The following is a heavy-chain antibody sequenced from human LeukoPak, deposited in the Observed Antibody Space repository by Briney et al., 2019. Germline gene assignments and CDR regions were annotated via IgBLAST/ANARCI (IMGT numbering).Heavy chain of an antibody. Sequence: ASVKVSCKASGYTFTSYGISWVRQAPGQGLEWMGWISAYNGNTNYAQKLQGRVTMTTDTSTSTAYMELRSLRSDDTAVYYCAREDRIHDYDPARPPGYWGQGTLVTVSS. V-gene: IGHV1-18*01. CDR1: GYTFTSYG. CDR3: AREDRIHDYDPARPPGY. CDR2: ISAYNGNT. J-gene: IGHJ4*02. D-gene: IGHD4-17*01.